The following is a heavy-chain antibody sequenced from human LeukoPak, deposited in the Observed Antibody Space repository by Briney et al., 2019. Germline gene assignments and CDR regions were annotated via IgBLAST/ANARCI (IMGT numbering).Heavy chain of an antibody. CDR3: ARVRDYYYDNCGYYDY. Sequence: PSETLSLACTVSGGSIGGYFWTWIRQPPGKGLVWIGHIYYTGNTNYDPSLKNRVSISVDTSKNQFSLKLTSVTSADTAKYYCARVRDYYYDNCGYYDYWGQGTLVTVSS. D-gene: IGHD3-22*01. CDR2: IYYTGNT. J-gene: IGHJ4*02. CDR1: GGSIGGYF. V-gene: IGHV4-59*01.